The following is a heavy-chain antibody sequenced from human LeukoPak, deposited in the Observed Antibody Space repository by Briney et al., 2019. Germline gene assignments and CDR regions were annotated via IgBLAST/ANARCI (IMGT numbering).Heavy chain of an antibody. CDR3: ARVPAAGTGPDY. CDR2: IYTSGTT. D-gene: IGHD6-13*01. J-gene: IGHJ4*02. V-gene: IGHV4-4*07. Sequence: PSETLSLTCTVSGGSMNNYYWSWIRQPAGKGLEWIGQIYTSGTTNYNPSLRSRVTMSVDTSKNQFSLKLSSVTAADTAVYYCARVPAAGTGPDYWGQGTLVTVSS. CDR1: GGSMNNYY.